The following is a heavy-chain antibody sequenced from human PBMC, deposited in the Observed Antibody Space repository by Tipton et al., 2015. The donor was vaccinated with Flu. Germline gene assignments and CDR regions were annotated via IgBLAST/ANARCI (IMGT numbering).Heavy chain of an antibody. J-gene: IGHJ4*02. V-gene: IGHV3-30*02. CDR3: ARDSNWGSDY. Sequence: GSLRLSCAASGFSLNTYGLHWVRQAPGKGLEWVALIQSDGSSKFYADSVKGRFSISRDISKNTVSLQMNSLRPEDTSVYYCARDSNWGSDYWGQGTLVTVSS. CDR2: IQSDGSSK. D-gene: IGHD7-27*01. CDR1: GFSLNTYG.